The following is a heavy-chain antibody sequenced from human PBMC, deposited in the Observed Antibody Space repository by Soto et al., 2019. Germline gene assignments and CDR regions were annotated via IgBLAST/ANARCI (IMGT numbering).Heavy chain of an antibody. CDR2: ISGSGGST. CDR3: AKGLYSSGWYGSCWFDP. Sequence: EVQLLESGGGLVQPGGSLRLSCAASGFTFSSYAMSWVRQAPGKGLEWVSAISGSGGSTYYADSVKGRFTISGDNSKNTLCLRVNSLRAEDTGVYYCAKGLYSSGWYGSCWFDPWGQGTLVTVSS. J-gene: IGHJ5*02. CDR1: GFTFSSYA. D-gene: IGHD6-19*01. V-gene: IGHV3-23*01.